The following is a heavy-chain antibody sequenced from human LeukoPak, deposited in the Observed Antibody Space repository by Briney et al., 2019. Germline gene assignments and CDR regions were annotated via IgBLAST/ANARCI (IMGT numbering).Heavy chain of an antibody. J-gene: IGHJ4*02. V-gene: IGHV4-39*01. CDR3: ASRTGFGEPYFDY. Sequence: SETLSLTCTVSGGSISRSDYYWDWIRQPPGKGLEWIGNIYYSGSTNYNPSLKSRVTISVDTSKNQFSLKLSSVTAADTAVYYCASRTGFGEPYFDYSGQGT. D-gene: IGHD3-10*01. CDR1: GGSISRSDYY. CDR2: IYYSGST.